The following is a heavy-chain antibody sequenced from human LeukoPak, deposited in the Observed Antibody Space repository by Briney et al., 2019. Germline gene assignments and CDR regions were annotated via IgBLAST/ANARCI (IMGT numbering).Heavy chain of an antibody. CDR2: ISRSGGST. Sequence: GGSLRLSCAGSGFTFSSYAMSWVRQAPGKGLEWVSAISRSGGSTYYADSVKGRFTISRDNSKNTLYLQMDSLRAEDTAVHYCAKSSGWYEGFDYWGQGTLVTVSS. J-gene: IGHJ4*02. D-gene: IGHD6-19*01. CDR1: GFTFSSYA. V-gene: IGHV3-23*01. CDR3: AKSSGWYEGFDY.